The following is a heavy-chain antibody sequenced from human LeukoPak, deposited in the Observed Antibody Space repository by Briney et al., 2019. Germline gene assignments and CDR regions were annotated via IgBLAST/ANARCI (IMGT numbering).Heavy chain of an antibody. Sequence: GGSLRLSCAASGFTFSSYAMHWVRQAPGKGLEWVAVISYDGSNKYYADSVKGRFTISRDNSKNTLYLQMNSLRAEDTAVYYCAREEYCSGGSCYMGWYGMDVWGQGTTVTVSS. D-gene: IGHD2-15*01. CDR3: AREEYCSGGSCYMGWYGMDV. CDR1: GFTFSSYA. J-gene: IGHJ6*02. CDR2: ISYDGSNK. V-gene: IGHV3-30*04.